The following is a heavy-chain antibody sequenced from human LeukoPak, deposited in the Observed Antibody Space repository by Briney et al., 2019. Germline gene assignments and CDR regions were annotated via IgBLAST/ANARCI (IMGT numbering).Heavy chain of an antibody. D-gene: IGHD2-2*01. J-gene: IGHJ5*02. Sequence: SETLSLTCTVSGGSISSYYWSWIRQPPGKGLEWIGYIYYSGSTNYNPSLKSRVTISVDTSKNQFSLKLSSVTAADTAVYYFAGCSSTRCHNWFDPWGQGTLVTVSS. CDR1: GGSISSYY. CDR2: IYYSGST. CDR3: AGCSSTRCHNWFDP. V-gene: IGHV4-59*01.